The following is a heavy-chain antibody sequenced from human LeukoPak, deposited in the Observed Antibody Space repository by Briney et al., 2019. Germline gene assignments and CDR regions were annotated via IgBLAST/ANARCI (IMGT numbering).Heavy chain of an antibody. CDR3: ARVAGSFFAFGKGGDAFDI. Sequence: GGSPRLSCAASGFTFSNYAMSWVRQAPGKGLEWVSSICGSSGSTYYADSVKGRFTISRDNAKNSLYLQMNSLRDEDTAVYYCARVAGSFFAFGKGGDAFDIWGQGTMVTVSS. J-gene: IGHJ3*02. CDR2: ICGSSGST. D-gene: IGHD1-26*01. V-gene: IGHV3-23*01. CDR1: GFTFSNYA.